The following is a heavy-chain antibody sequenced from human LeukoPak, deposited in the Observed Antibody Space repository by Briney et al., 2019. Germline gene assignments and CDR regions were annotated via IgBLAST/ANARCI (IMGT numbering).Heavy chain of an antibody. J-gene: IGHJ5*02. CDR2: ISSSSSYI. D-gene: IGHD3-22*01. CDR1: GFTFSSYS. V-gene: IGHV3-21*01. Sequence: PGGSLRLSCAASGFTFSSYSMNWVRQAPGKGLEWVSSISSSSSYIYYADSVKGRFTISRDNAKNSLYLQMNSLRAEDTAVYYCARALYYYDSSGCWFDPWGQGTLVTVSS. CDR3: ARALYYYDSSGCWFDP.